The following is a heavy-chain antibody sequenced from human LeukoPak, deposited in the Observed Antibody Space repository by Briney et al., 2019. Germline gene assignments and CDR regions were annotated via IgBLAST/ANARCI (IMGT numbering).Heavy chain of an antibody. CDR2: IYYSGST. Sequence: SETLSLTCTVSGGSISSYYWSWIRQPPGKGLEWIGYIYYSGSTNYIPSLKSRVTISVDTSKNQFSLKLSSVTAADTAVYYCARRSYSSGWYYFDYWGQGTLVTVSS. CDR3: ARRSYSSGWYYFDY. V-gene: IGHV4-59*08. CDR1: GGSISSYY. J-gene: IGHJ4*02. D-gene: IGHD6-19*01.